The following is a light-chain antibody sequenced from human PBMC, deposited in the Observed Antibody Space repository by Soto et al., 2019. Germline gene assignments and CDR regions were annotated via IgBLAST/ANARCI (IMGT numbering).Light chain of an antibody. V-gene: IGKV3-20*01. J-gene: IGKJ1*01. Sequence: IVLTQSPAILALSPGDRATLSCRASQSVSSSYLAWYQHKPGQAPRLLIHGASSRVTGIPDRFSGSGSGTDFTLTITRLEPEDFAVYYCQQYGSSFGTFGQGTKVDIK. CDR1: QSVSSSY. CDR3: QQYGSSFGT. CDR2: GAS.